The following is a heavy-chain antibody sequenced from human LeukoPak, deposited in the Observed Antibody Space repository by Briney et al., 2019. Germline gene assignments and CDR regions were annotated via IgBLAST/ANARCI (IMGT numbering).Heavy chain of an antibody. CDR2: IYYSGST. D-gene: IGHD1-7*01. CDR1: GGSISSGDYY. J-gene: IGHJ3*02. Sequence: PSQTLSLTCTVSGGSISSGDYYWSWIRQPPGKGLEWIGHIYYSGSTYYNPSLKSRVTISVDTSKNQFSLKLSSVTAADTAVYYCARGPGGGTTSLDDAFDIWGQGTMVTVSS. CDR3: ARGPGGGTTSLDDAFDI. V-gene: IGHV4-30-4*01.